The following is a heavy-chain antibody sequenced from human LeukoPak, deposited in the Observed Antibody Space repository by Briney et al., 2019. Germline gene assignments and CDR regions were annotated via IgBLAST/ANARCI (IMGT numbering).Heavy chain of an antibody. V-gene: IGHV3-66*01. CDR1: GFTVSNNY. Sequence: PGGSLRLSCATSGFTVSNNYMSWVRQAPGKGLEWVSVIHSGGNIYYAESVKGRFTISRDNPKNTLDLQMNSLRAEDTAVYYCARGRCTNGECNYFDYWGQGALVTVSS. CDR3: ARGRCTNGECNYFDY. D-gene: IGHD2-8*01. CDR2: IHSGGNI. J-gene: IGHJ4*02.